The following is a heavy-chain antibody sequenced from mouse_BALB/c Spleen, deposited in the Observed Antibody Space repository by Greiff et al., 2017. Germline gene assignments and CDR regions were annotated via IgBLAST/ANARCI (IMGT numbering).Heavy chain of an antibody. CDR2: ISDGGSYT. CDR3: ARDWGAY. CDR1: GFTFSDYY. V-gene: IGHV5-4*02. Sequence: EVMLVESGGGLVKPGGSLKLSCAASGFTFSDYYIYWVRQTPEKRLEWVATISDGGSYTYYPDSVKGRFTISRDNAKNNLYLQMSSLKSEDTAMYYCARDWGAYWGQGTLVTVSA. J-gene: IGHJ3*01.